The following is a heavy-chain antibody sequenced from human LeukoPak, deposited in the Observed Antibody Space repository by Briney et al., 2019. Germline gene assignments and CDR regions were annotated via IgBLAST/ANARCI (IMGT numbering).Heavy chain of an antibody. D-gene: IGHD3-22*01. CDR2: IKYDGTHK. CDR3: ASSHDSSGND. J-gene: IGHJ4*02. CDR1: GIGFGSYG. Sequence: GGSLRLSCVAPGIGFGSYGMAWVGQAPGKGLEWVANIKYDGTHKFYADSVKGRFTISRDNAKNSLFLEMNSLTADDTAVYFCASSHDSSGNDWGQGTLVTVSS. V-gene: IGHV3-7*01.